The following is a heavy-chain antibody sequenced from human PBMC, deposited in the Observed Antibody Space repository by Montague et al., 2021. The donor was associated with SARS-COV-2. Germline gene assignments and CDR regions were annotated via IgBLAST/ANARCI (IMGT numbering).Heavy chain of an antibody. J-gene: IGHJ4*02. CDR3: ARGHLSVSMIVVVFTSASYYFDY. V-gene: IGHV4-34*01. D-gene: IGHD3-22*01. CDR2: IKQSGRT. CDR1: GGSFGDDH. Sequence: SETLSLTCAVYGGSFGDDHWSWIRQPPGKGLEWTGDIKQSGRTXXXPSXXXRVTISVDTSENQFSLKVTSVTAADTAVYFCARGHLSVSMIVVVFTSASYYFDYWGQGAQVTVSS.